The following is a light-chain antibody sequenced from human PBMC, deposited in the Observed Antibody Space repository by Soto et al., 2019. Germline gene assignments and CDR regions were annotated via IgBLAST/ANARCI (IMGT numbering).Light chain of an antibody. J-gene: IGKJ4*01. Sequence: EIVLTQSPGTLSLSPGERATISCRASRSVGNNYLAWYQQRPGQAPNLLIYDASSRATGIPDRFSGSGSGTDFTLTITRLEPEDSAMYYCQQYAYSPLNFGGGTKVDIK. CDR3: QQYAYSPLN. CDR2: DAS. CDR1: RSVGNNY. V-gene: IGKV3-20*01.